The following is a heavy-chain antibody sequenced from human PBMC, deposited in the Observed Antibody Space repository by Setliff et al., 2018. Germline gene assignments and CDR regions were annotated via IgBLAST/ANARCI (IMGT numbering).Heavy chain of an antibody. D-gene: IGHD3-10*01. CDR1: GFTFSAYA. Sequence: SLRLSCAASGFTFSAYAMTWVRQAPGKGLEWLASINPHGSEKYYADSVKGRFTISRDNAKNSLSLQMNSLRTEDTAVYYCFGAGTCSYWGQGALVTVSS. J-gene: IGHJ4*02. CDR3: FGAGTCSY. V-gene: IGHV3-7*01. CDR2: INPHGSEK.